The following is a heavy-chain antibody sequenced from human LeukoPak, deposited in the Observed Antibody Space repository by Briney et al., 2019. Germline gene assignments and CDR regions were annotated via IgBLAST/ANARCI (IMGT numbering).Heavy chain of an antibody. Sequence: SETLSLTCTVSGGSISSGSYYWSWIRQPAGKGLEWIGRIYTSGSTNYNPSLKSRVTISVDTSKNQFSLKLSSVTAADTAVYFCARDPTNWFDPWGQGTLVTVSS. CDR1: GGSISSGSYY. CDR2: IYTSGST. CDR3: ARDPTNWFDP. J-gene: IGHJ5*02. V-gene: IGHV4-61*02.